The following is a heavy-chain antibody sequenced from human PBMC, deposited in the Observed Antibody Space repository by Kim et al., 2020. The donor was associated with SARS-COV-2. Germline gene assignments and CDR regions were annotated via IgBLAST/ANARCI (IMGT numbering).Heavy chain of an antibody. Sequence: GGSLRLSCAASGFTFTDYYMTWIRQAPGKGLEWVSYISSSGSPLYYADSVRGRFTVSTDKARKLVYLQMNNLRAEDTAVYFCARDGGTNADFWGQGTQVTVSS. V-gene: IGHV3-11*01. CDR1: GFTFTDYY. CDR2: ISSSGSPL. J-gene: IGHJ4*02. D-gene: IGHD2-8*01. CDR3: ARDGGTNADF.